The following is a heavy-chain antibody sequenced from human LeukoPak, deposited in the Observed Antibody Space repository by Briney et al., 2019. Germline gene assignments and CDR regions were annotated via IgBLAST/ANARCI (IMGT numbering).Heavy chain of an antibody. J-gene: IGHJ1*01. D-gene: IGHD6-13*01. CDR2: IYTSGST. CDR3: ARGPPIAAAAREYFQH. V-gene: IGHV4-4*07. Sequence: SETLSLTCTVSGGSISSYYWSWIRQPAGKGLEWIGRIYTSGSTNYNPSLKSRVTMSVDTSKNQFSLKLSPVTAADTAVYYCARGPPIAAAAREYFQHWGQGTLVTVSS. CDR1: GGSISSYY.